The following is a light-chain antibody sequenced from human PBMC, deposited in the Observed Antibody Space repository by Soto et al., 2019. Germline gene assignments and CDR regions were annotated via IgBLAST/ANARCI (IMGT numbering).Light chain of an antibody. V-gene: IGKV3-20*01. CDR1: QSVSSSF. Sequence: EIVLTQSPGTLSLSPGERATLSCRASQSVSSSFLAGYQQKPGQAPRLLIYGASSRATGIPDRFSGSGSGTAVTLTISSMEPEDVAVYYCQQYGSSPITFGGGTKVEIK. CDR3: QQYGSSPIT. J-gene: IGKJ4*01. CDR2: GAS.